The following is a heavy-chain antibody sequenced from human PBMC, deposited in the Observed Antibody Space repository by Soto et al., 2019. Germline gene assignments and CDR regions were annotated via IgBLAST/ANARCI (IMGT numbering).Heavy chain of an antibody. CDR1: GYTFTNYG. D-gene: IGHD5-18*01. CDR2: ISADNSNT. V-gene: IGHV1-18*01. CDR3: ARCIQQDYYYGMDV. J-gene: IGHJ6*02. Sequence: GASVKVSCKASGYTFTNYGIGWVRQAPGQGLEWMGRISADNSNTKYAQKFRGRVTMTTDTSTSTVYMELRNLRSDDTAVYYCARCIQQDYYYGMDVWGQGTTVTVS.